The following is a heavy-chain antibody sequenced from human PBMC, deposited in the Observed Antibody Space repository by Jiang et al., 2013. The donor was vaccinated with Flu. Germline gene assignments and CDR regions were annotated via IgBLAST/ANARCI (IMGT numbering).Heavy chain of an antibody. CDR1: GGSMSTYH. CDR3: ARGEGERYYVRDFDY. V-gene: IGHV4-59*01. J-gene: IGHJ4*02. D-gene: IGHD1-26*01. Sequence: GPGLVKPSETLSLTCTVSGGSMSTYHWSWIRQPPGKGLEWIGHVYYSGTTNYNPSLESRVTIAVDPSRSQVSLRLTSVTAADTAMYYCARGEGERYYVRDFDYWGQGTLVTVSS. CDR2: VYYSGTT.